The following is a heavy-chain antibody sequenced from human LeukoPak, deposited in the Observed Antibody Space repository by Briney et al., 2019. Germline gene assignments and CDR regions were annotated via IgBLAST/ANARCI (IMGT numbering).Heavy chain of an antibody. V-gene: IGHV4-39*07. D-gene: IGHD2-2*01. Sequence: KPSETLSLTCTVSGGSISSSSYYWGWIRQPPGKGLEWIGSIYHSGTTHYNPSLKSRVTIAVDTSKNQFSLKLSSVTAADTAVYYCARDFGRYCSSTTCYDVDYWGQGTLVTVSS. J-gene: IGHJ4*02. CDR1: GGSISSSSYY. CDR2: IYHSGTT. CDR3: ARDFGRYCSSTTCYDVDY.